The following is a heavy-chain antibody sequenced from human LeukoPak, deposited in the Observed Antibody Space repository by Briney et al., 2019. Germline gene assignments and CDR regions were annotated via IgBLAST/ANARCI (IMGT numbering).Heavy chain of an antibody. CDR2: IYTSGST. CDR3: ARHLASGSGSYPTINYYYYMDV. V-gene: IGHV4-61*02. Sequence: SETLSLTCTVSGGSISSGTYYWSWIRQPAGKGLEWIGRIYTSGSTNYNPSLKSRVTISVDTSKNQFSLKLNSVTAADTAVYYCARHLASGSGSYPTINYYYYMDVWGKGTTVTISS. J-gene: IGHJ6*03. CDR1: GGSISSGTYY. D-gene: IGHD3-10*01.